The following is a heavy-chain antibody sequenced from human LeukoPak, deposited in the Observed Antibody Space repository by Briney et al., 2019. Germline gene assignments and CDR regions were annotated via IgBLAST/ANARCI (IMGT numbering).Heavy chain of an antibody. J-gene: IGHJ5*02. CDR1: GGTISSYY. CDR2: IYYSGST. Sequence: SETLSLACSASGGTISSYYWSWIRQPPGKGLEWIGYIYYSGSTNYNPSLKSRVNISVDTSKNQFSLKLSSVTAADTAVYYCARDRGNWFDPWGQGTLVTVSS. CDR3: ARDRGNWFDP. V-gene: IGHV4-59*01.